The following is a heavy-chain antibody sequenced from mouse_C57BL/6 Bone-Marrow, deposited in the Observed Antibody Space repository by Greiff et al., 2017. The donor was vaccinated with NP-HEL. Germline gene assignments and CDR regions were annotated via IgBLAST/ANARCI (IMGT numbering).Heavy chain of an antibody. CDR2: IRNKANGYTT. CDR1: GFTFTDYY. V-gene: IGHV7-3*01. CDR3: ARSIYYDYADDPFYAMDY. J-gene: IGHJ4*01. Sequence: VESGGGLVQPGGSLSLSCAASGFTFTDYYMSLVRQPPGKALEWLGFIRNKANGYTTEYSASVKGRFTISSDNSQSILYLQMNALRAEDSATYYCARSIYYDYADDPFYAMDYWGQGTSVTVSA. D-gene: IGHD2-4*01.